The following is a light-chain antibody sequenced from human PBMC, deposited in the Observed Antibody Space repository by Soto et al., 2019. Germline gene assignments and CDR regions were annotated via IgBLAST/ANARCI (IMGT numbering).Light chain of an antibody. V-gene: IGKV3-20*01. CDR2: GAS. Sequence: EIVLTQSPCTLSLSKGERATLSCRASQSVSNNYLAWYQQKPGQAPRLLIYGASNRATGIPDRFSGSGSGTDFTLTISRLEPEDFAVYYSQQYGSSGTFGHGTKVDIK. CDR3: QQYGSSGT. CDR1: QSVSNNY. J-gene: IGKJ1*01.